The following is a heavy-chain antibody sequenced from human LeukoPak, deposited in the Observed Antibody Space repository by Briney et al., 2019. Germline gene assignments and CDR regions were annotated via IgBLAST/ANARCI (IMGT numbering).Heavy chain of an antibody. CDR1: GGSISSYY. CDR2: IYYSGNT. D-gene: IGHD3-10*01. V-gene: IGHV4-59*08. J-gene: IGHJ4*02. CDR3: ARTHNYYGSGSGFDY. Sequence: SETLSLTCTVSGGSISSYYWSWIRQPPGKGLEWIGYIYYSGNTNYNPSLKSRVTISVDTSKNQFSLKLSSVTAADTAVYYCARTHNYYGSGSGFDYWGQGTLVTVSS.